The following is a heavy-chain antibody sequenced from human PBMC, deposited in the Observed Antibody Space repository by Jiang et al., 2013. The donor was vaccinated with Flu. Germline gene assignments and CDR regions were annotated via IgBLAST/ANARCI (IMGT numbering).Heavy chain of an antibody. CDR2: IYPGDSDT. D-gene: IGHD4-17*01. Sequence: QLVESGAEVEKARGVSEDRPVRVLDTALPATGSAGCADARKGLEWMGIIYPGDSDTRYSPSFQGQVTISADKSISTAYLQWSSLKASDTAMYYCARGPVKRGYYMDVWGKGTTVTVSS. V-gene: IGHV5-51*01. CDR1: DTALPATG. J-gene: IGHJ6*03. CDR3: ARGPVKRGYYMDV.